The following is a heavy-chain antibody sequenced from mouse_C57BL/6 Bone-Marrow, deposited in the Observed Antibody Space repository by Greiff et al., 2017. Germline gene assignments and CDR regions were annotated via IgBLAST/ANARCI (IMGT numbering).Heavy chain of an antibody. CDR1: GFTFSDYY. CDR3: ASPYYGSSYGYFDV. V-gene: IGHV5-12*01. D-gene: IGHD1-1*01. Sequence: VQLVESGGGLVQPGGSLKLSCAASGFTFSDYYMYWVRQTPEKRLEWVAYISNGGGSTYYPDTVKGRFTISRDNAKNTLYLQMSRLKSEDTAMYYCASPYYGSSYGYFDVWGTGTTVTVSS. J-gene: IGHJ1*03. CDR2: ISNGGGST.